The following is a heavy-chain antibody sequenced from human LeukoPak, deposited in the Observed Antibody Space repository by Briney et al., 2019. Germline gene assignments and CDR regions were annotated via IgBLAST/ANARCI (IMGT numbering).Heavy chain of an antibody. D-gene: IGHD3-22*01. V-gene: IGHV3-30*03. J-gene: IGHJ5*02. CDR3: ARDYYDSSGYLAGSWNWFDP. CDR1: GFTFSSYG. CDR2: ISYDGSNK. Sequence: PGRSLRLSCAASGFTFSSYGMHWVRQAPGKGLEWVAVISYDGSNKYYADSVKGRFTISRDNSKNTLYLQMNSLRAEDTAVYYCARDYYDSSGYLAGSWNWFDPWGQGTLVTVSS.